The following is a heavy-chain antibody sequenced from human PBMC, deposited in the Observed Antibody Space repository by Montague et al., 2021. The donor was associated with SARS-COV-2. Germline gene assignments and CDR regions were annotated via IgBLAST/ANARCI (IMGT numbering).Heavy chain of an antibody. CDR1: GGSISSFY. V-gene: IGHV4-59*08. J-gene: IGHJ4*02. D-gene: IGHD2-15*01. Sequence: SETLSLTCTVSGGSISSFYWSWFRQPPGKGLEWIGYISDSGSTNYNPSLMSRVTMSVDTSKNQFPLKVNSVTAADTAVYYSARHYSATLPAVYWGQGTLVTVSS. CDR3: ARHYSATLPAVY. CDR2: ISDSGST.